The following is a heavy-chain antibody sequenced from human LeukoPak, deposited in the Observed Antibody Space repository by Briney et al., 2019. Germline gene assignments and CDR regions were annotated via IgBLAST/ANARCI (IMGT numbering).Heavy chain of an antibody. CDR3: ATQSTRRDPDDYYYYYGMDV. J-gene: IGHJ6*02. V-gene: IGHV1-69*04. Sequence: GASVKVSCKASGGTFSSYAISWVRQAPGQGLEWMGRIIPILGIANYAQKFQGRVTITADKSTSTAYMELSSLRSEDTAVYYCATQSTRRDPDDYYYYYGMDVWGQGTTVTVSS. D-gene: IGHD5-24*01. CDR2: IIPILGIA. CDR1: GGTFSSYA.